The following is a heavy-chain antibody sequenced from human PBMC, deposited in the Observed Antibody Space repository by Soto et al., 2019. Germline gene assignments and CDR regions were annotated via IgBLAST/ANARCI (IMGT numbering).Heavy chain of an antibody. CDR3: VKSDWNDVGYYYYGMDV. Sequence: QVQLVESGGGVVQPGRSLRLSCAASGFTFSSYGMHWVRQAPGKGLEWVAVISYDGSNKYYADSVKGRFTISRDNSKNTLYLQMNSLRAEDTAVYYCVKSDWNDVGYYYYGMDVWGQGTTVTVSS. V-gene: IGHV3-30*18. D-gene: IGHD1-1*01. J-gene: IGHJ6*02. CDR2: ISYDGSNK. CDR1: GFTFSSYG.